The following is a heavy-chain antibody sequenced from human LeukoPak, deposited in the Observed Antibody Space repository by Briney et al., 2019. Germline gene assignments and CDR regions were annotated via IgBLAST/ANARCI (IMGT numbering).Heavy chain of an antibody. D-gene: IGHD6-19*01. CDR1: GFTFSDYY. V-gene: IGHV3-11*04. Sequence: GGSLRLSCAASGFTFSDYYMSWIRQAPGKGLEWLSYISSSGRTIYYADSVKGRFTISRDNSKNTLYLQMNSLRAEDTAVYYCARWIRSGWAFDYWGQGTLVTVSS. CDR2: ISSSGRTI. J-gene: IGHJ4*02. CDR3: ARWIRSGWAFDY.